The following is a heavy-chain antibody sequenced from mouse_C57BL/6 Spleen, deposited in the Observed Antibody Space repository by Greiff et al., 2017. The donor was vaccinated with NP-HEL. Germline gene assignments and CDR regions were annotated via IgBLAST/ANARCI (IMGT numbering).Heavy chain of an antibody. CDR1: GYTFTDYN. CDR2: INPNNGGT. Sequence: VHVKQSGPELVKPGASVKMSCKASGYTFTDYNMHWVKQSHGKSLEWIGYINPNNGGTSYNQKFKGKATLTVNKSSSTAYMELRSLTSEDSAVYYCATYGSSLYAMDYWGQGTSVTVSS. CDR3: ATYGSSLYAMDY. D-gene: IGHD1-1*01. V-gene: IGHV1-22*01. J-gene: IGHJ4*01.